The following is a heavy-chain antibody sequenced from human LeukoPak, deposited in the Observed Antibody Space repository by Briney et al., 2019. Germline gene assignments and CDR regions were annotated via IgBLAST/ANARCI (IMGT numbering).Heavy chain of an antibody. Sequence: GRSLRLSCAASGFTLSGYWMSWVRQAPGEGLEWVANIKQDGSEKYYVDSVKGRFTISRDNAKNSLYLQRNSLRAEDTAVYYCARDLRYYGSGSEFDYWGQGTLVTVSS. D-gene: IGHD3-10*01. CDR2: IKQDGSEK. CDR3: ARDLRYYGSGSEFDY. V-gene: IGHV3-7*01. J-gene: IGHJ4*02. CDR1: GFTLSGYW.